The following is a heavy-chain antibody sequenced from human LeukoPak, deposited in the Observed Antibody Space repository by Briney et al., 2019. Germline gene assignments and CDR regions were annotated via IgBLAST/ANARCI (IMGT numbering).Heavy chain of an antibody. CDR2: IRYDGSNK. Sequence: GGSLRLSCAASGFTFSSYGMHWVRQAPGKGLEWVAFIRYDGSNKYYAGSVKGRFTISRDNSKNTLYLQMNSLRAEDTAVYYCAKDLGDLVVVAATYYYGMDVWGQGTTVTVSS. CDR3: AKDLGDLVVVAATYYYGMDV. D-gene: IGHD2-15*01. J-gene: IGHJ6*02. CDR1: GFTFSSYG. V-gene: IGHV3-30*02.